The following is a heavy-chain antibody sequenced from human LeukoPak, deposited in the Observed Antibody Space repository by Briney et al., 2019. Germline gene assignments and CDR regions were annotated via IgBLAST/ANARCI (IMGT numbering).Heavy chain of an antibody. CDR1: GFTFSSYG. J-gene: IGHJ4*02. D-gene: IGHD4-17*01. V-gene: IGHV3-30*02. Sequence: GGSLRLSCAASGFTFSSYGMHWVRQAPGKGLEWVAFIRYDGSNKYYADSVKGRFTISRDNSKNTLYLQMNSLRAEDTAVYYCAKDRNDLSDGDYGYWGQGTLVTVSS. CDR3: AKDRNDLSDGDYGY. CDR2: IRYDGSNK.